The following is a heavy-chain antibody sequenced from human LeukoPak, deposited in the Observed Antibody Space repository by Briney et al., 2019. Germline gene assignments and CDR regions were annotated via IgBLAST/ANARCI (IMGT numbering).Heavy chain of an antibody. D-gene: IGHD2-21*02. J-gene: IGHJ4*02. CDR1: GFTFDSFG. V-gene: IGHV3-30*02. CDR2: IRFDGSYS. CDR3: AKDRGDRSTDY. Sequence: GGSLRLSCAASGFTFDSFGMHWVRQAPGKGLEWVAFIRFDGSYSYYGDSMKGRISISRDNSKNTLFLQMNSLKTDDTAVYYCAKDRGDRSTDYCGQGTLVTVSS.